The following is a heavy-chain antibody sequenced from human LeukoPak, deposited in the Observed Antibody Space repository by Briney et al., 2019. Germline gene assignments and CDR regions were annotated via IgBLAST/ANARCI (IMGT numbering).Heavy chain of an antibody. V-gene: IGHV1-69*13. J-gene: IGHJ4*02. CDR1: GGTFSSYA. Sequence: SVKVSCRASGGTFSSYAISWVRQAPGQGLEWMGGIIPIFGTANYAQKFQGRVTITADESTSTAYMELSSLRSEDTAVYYCARAKGHYDCWSGYYLYYDILTGYESTGEYDYWGQGTLVTVSS. CDR2: IIPIFGTA. CDR3: ARAKGHYDCWSGYYLYYDILTGYESTGEYDY. D-gene: IGHD3-9*01.